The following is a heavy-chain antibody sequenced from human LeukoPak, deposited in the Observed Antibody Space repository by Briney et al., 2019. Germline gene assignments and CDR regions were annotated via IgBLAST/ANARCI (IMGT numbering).Heavy chain of an antibody. D-gene: IGHD3-16*02. CDR1: GFTFSDYY. Sequence: GGSLRLSCAASGFTFSDYYMSWIRQAPGKGLEWVSYISSSGSTIYYADSVKGRFTISRDNAKNSLYLQMNSLRAEDTAVYYCARGSDDYVWGSYRPTDPYFDYWGQGTLVTVSS. V-gene: IGHV3-11*04. J-gene: IGHJ4*02. CDR3: ARGSDDYVWGSYRPTDPYFDY. CDR2: ISSSGSTI.